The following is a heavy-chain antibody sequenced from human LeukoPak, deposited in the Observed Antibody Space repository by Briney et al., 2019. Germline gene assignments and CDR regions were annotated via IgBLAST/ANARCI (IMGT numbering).Heavy chain of an antibody. Sequence: ASVKVSCKTSGYTFSTYGITWVRQAPGQGLEWMGWISSYNGNTNYAQKLQGRVTMTTDTSTNTAYMELRSLRSDDTAVYYCARDRAPYSGDYTYSDAFDIWGQGTMVTVSS. V-gene: IGHV1-18*01. CDR1: GYTFSTYG. CDR2: ISSYNGNT. J-gene: IGHJ3*02. D-gene: IGHD4-17*01. CDR3: ARDRAPYSGDYTYSDAFDI.